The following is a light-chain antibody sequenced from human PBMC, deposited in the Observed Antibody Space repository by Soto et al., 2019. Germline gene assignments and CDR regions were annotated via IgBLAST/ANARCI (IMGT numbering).Light chain of an antibody. CDR1: QSIPNW. J-gene: IGKJ1*01. CDR2: DAP. CDR3: QQYNNYSPT. V-gene: IGKV1-5*01. Sequence: DIQMTQSPSTLSAFVGDRVTITCRASQSIPNWVAWYQQKPGKAPKLLIYDAPNLESGVPSRFSGGGSGTDFTLTVSSLQPDDFATYYCQQYNNYSPTFGQGTKVEV.